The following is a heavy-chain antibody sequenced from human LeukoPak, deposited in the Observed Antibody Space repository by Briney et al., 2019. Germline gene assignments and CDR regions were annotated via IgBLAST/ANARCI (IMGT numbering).Heavy chain of an antibody. CDR2: MNPNSGNT. Sequence: ASVKVSCKASGYTFTSYDINWVRQATGQGLEWMGWMNPNSGNTGYAQKFQGRVTMTRNTSISTAYMELSSLRSEDTAVYYCATYYYDSSGYYSFDYWGQGTLVTVSS. D-gene: IGHD3-22*01. CDR1: GYTFTSYD. V-gene: IGHV1-8*01. CDR3: ATYYYDSSGYYSFDY. J-gene: IGHJ4*02.